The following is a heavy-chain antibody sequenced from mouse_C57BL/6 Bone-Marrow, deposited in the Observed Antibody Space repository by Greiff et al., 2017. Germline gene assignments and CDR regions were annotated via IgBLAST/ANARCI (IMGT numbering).Heavy chain of an antibody. V-gene: IGHV1-18*01. Sequence: EVQLQQSGPELVKPGASVKIPCKASGYTFTDYNMDWVKQSHGKSLEWIGDINPNNGGTIYNQKFKGKATLTVDKSSSTAYMEFRSLTSEDTAVYYCARELRPYWYFDVWGTGTTVTVSS. CDR1: GYTFTDYN. D-gene: IGHD1-2*01. CDR2: INPNNGGT. J-gene: IGHJ1*03. CDR3: ARELRPYWYFDV.